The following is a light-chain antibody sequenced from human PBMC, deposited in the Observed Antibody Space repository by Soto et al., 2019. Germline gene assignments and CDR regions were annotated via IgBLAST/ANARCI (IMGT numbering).Light chain of an antibody. CDR3: QQYNNWPPWT. CDR2: GAS. CDR1: QSVSSN. V-gene: IGKV3-15*01. J-gene: IGKJ1*01. Sequence: EILMTQSPATLSVSPGERATLSCRASQSVSSNLAWYKQKPGQAPRLLIYGASTRATGIPARFSGSGSGTELTLTISSLQSEDFAVYYCQQYNNWPPWTFGQGTKVEIK.